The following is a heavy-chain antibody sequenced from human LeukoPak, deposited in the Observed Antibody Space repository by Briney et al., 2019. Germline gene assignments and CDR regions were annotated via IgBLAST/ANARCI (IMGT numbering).Heavy chain of an antibody. D-gene: IGHD3-10*01. CDR1: GGSFSGYY. CDR2: INHKGAT. CDR3: ARGPHLYGSGNYEYSYYYYFYGMDV. J-gene: IGHJ6*04. V-gene: IGHV4-34*01. Sequence: SETLSLTYAVYGGSFSGYYWTWVRQPPGKGLEWIGEINHKGATNYNPSLTSRVTISLDTSKDQFSLKLSSVTAADTAVYYCARGPHLYGSGNYEYSYYYYFYGMDVWGKGTAVTVSS.